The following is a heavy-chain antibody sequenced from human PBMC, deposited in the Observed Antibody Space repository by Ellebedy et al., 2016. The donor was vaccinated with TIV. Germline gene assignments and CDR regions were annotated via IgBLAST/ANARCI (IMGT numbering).Heavy chain of an antibody. CDR3: ARYCSGGSCYSFAFDI. CDR2: INAGNGNT. J-gene: IGHJ3*02. V-gene: IGHV1-3*01. CDR1: GYTFTNYA. Sequence: ASVKVSCKSSGYTFTNYAIHWVRQAPGQRLEWMGWINAGNGNTKYSQKFQGRVTITRDTSASTAYMELSSLRCEDTAVYYCARYCSGGSCYSFAFDIWGQGTMVTVSS. D-gene: IGHD2-15*01.